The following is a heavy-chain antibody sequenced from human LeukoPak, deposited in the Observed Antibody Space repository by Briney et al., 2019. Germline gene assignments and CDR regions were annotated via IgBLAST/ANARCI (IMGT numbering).Heavy chain of an antibody. Sequence: GGSLRLSCAASGFTFSKYWLHWVRHPPGRGLVWLARINPDDKSTGYADSVKGRFTISIDDAKETLFLQMNSLTAEDTAVYYCLTIVETPIDAFDIWGQGAMVTVSS. CDR1: GFTFSKYW. J-gene: IGHJ3*02. D-gene: IGHD4-23*01. CDR3: LTIVETPIDAFDI. CDR2: INPDDKST. V-gene: IGHV3-74*01.